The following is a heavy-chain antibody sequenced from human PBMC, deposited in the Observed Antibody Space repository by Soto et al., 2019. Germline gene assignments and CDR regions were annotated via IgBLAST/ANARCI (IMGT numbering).Heavy chain of an antibody. CDR1: GFSFSTHT. CDR2: IGATGDAT. D-gene: IGHD4-17*01. Sequence: EVPLLESGGGLVQPGGSLRLSCAASGFSFSTHTLSWVRQAPGKGLVWLSSIGATGDATYYADSVKGRFTISRDNSEDTVSLQMNSLRGDDTAVYYCAILRGLRKFWGQGTLVTVSS. CDR3: AILRGLRKF. J-gene: IGHJ4*02. V-gene: IGHV3-23*01.